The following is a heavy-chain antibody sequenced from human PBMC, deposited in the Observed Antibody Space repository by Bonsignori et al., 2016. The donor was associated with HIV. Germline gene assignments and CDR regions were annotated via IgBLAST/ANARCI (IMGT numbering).Heavy chain of an antibody. CDR3: ARDLEYGDYYMDV. CDR1: GFTFSTAG. Sequence: QAQLVESGGDLVQPGGSLTLSCTASGFTFSTAGMHWVRQAPGKGLEWVAFIRNDGHNTYYGKSVQGRITISRDNSKNTVYLQMNSLRFDDTGMYFCARDLEYGDYYMDVWGKGTT. D-gene: IGHD4/OR15-4a*01. V-gene: IGHV3-30*02. CDR2: IRNDGHNT. J-gene: IGHJ6*03.